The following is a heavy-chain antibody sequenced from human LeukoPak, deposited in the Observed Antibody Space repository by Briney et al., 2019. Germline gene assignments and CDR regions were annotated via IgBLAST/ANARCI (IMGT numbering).Heavy chain of an antibody. CDR3: AKGKGSSGWYD. CDR2: VSDSGSGT. D-gene: IGHD6-19*01. V-gene: IGHV3-23*01. J-gene: IGHJ4*02. Sequence: PGGSLRLSCAASGFTFSTYAMSWVRQAPGRGLEWVSAVSDSGSGTYYADSVKGRFTISRDNSKNTLYLQMTSLRAEDTALYYCAKGKGSSGWYDWGQGTLVTVSS. CDR1: GFTFSTYA.